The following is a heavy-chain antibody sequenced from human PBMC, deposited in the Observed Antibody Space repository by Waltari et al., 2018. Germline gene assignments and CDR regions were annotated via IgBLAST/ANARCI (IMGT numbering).Heavy chain of an antibody. J-gene: IGHJ3*02. CDR3: ARGGYDFWSGTDAFDI. V-gene: IGHV1-8*01. CDR1: GYTFTSYD. D-gene: IGHD3-3*01. Sequence: QVQLVQSGAEVKKPGASVKVSCKASGYTFTSYDINWVRPATGQGLEWMGWMNPNSGNTGYAQKFQGRVTMTRNTSISTAYMELSSLRSEDTAVYYCARGGYDFWSGTDAFDIWGQGTMVTVSS. CDR2: MNPNSGNT.